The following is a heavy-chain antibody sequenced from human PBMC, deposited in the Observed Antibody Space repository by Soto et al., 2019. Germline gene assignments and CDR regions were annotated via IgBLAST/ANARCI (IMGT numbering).Heavy chain of an antibody. J-gene: IGHJ5*02. V-gene: IGHV1-18*01. Sequence: ASGKVYGSASGYTFTCCGISWVRQDPGQGLEWMGWISAYNGNTNYAQKLQGRVTMTTDTSTSTAYMELRSLRSDDTAVYYCARGDYYYDSSYWFDPWGQGTLVTVSS. CDR3: ARGDYYYDSSYWFDP. D-gene: IGHD3-22*01. CDR2: ISAYNGNT. CDR1: GYTFTCCG.